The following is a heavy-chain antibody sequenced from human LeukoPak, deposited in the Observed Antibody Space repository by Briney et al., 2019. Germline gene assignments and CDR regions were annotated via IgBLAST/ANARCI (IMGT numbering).Heavy chain of an antibody. D-gene: IGHD5-24*01. CDR3: ARASNPWLQLS. CDR1: GFTFSSYE. CDR2: ISSSGSTI. J-gene: IGHJ4*02. Sequence: GGALRLSCSASGFTFSSYEMNWVRQAPGKGLEGVSYISSSGSTIYYADSVKGRFTISRDNAKNSLYLQMNSLRAEDTAVYYCARASNPWLQLSWGQGTLVTVSS. V-gene: IGHV3-48*03.